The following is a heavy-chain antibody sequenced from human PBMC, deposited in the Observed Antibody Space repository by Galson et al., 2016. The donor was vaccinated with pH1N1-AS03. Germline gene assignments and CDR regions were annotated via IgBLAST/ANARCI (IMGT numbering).Heavy chain of an antibody. CDR2: IRDDGSEK. CDR3: ARDGPPQGISVAGSFDC. CDR1: GFTFSVYW. Sequence: SLRLSCAISGFTFSVYWMSWVRQAPGKGLEWVATIRDDGSEKYYADSVKGRFTISRDNAQNLLYLQMNSLRDEETAVYYCARDGPPQGISVAGSFDCWGPGTLVTVSS. V-gene: IGHV3-7*01. J-gene: IGHJ4*02. D-gene: IGHD6-19*01.